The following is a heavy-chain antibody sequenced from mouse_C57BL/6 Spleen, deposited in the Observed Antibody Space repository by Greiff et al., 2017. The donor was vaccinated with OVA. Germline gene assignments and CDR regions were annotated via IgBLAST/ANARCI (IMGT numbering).Heavy chain of an antibody. CDR1: GFTFSDYG. CDR3: ARRLRGFDV. V-gene: IGHV5-17*01. J-gene: IGHJ1*03. D-gene: IGHD3-2*02. Sequence: EVKLMESGGGLVKPGGSLKLSCAASGFTFSDYGMHWVRQAPEKGLEWVAYISSGSSTIYYADTVKGRFTISRDNAKNTLFLQMTSQRSEDTAMYYCARRLRGFDVWGTGTTVTVSS. CDR2: ISSGSSTI.